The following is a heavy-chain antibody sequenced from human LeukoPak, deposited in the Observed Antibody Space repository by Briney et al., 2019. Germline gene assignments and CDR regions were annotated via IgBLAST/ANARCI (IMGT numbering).Heavy chain of an antibody. Sequence: SETLSLTCTVSGGSISSYYWSWIRQPAGKGLEWIGRIYTSGSTNYNPSLKSRVTMSVDTSKNQFSLKLSSVTAADTAVYYCARHHSSTGFHDAFDIWGQGTMVTVSS. V-gene: IGHV4-4*07. CDR2: IYTSGST. J-gene: IGHJ3*02. D-gene: IGHD2-2*01. CDR1: GGSISSYY. CDR3: ARHHSSTGFHDAFDI.